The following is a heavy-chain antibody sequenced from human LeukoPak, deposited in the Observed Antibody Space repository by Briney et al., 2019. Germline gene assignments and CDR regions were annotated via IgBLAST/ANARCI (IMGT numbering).Heavy chain of an antibody. D-gene: IGHD2-15*01. J-gene: IGHJ3*02. CDR3: AREADCSGGNCYRGAFDI. V-gene: IGHV3-33*01. CDR1: GFTFSNYA. Sequence: PGRSLRLSCEASGFTFSNYAMHWVRQAPGKGLEWVAVIWYDGSNDYYGNSVKGRFTISRDNSKKTLYLQMNSLRAEDTAIYYCAREADCSGGNCYRGAFDIWGQGTMITVSS. CDR2: IWYDGSND.